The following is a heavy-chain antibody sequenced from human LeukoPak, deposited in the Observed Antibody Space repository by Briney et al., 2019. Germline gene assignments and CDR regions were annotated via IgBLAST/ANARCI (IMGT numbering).Heavy chain of an antibody. CDR1: GFTFSSYG. J-gene: IGHJ4*02. Sequence: GRSLRLSCAASGFTFSSYGMHWVRQAPGKGLEWVAVICYDGSNKYYADSVKGRFTISRDNSKNTLYLQMNSLRAEDTAVYYCAKGTNWNFDYWGQGTLVTVSS. D-gene: IGHD1-20*01. CDR3: AKGTNWNFDY. V-gene: IGHV3-33*06. CDR2: ICYDGSNK.